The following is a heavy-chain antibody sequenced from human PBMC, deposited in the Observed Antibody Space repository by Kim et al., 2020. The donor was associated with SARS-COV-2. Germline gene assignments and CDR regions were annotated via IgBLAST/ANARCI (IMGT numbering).Heavy chain of an antibody. V-gene: IGHV4-31*02. J-gene: IGHJ4*02. D-gene: IGHD3-3*01. CDR3: ARGGTIFGVVTRPFDY. Sequence: PAPKSRVTISVDTSKNQFSLKLSSVTAADTAVYYCARGGTIFGVVTRPFDYWGQGTLVTVSS.